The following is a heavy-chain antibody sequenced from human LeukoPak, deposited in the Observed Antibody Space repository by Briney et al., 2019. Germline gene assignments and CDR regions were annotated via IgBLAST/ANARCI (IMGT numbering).Heavy chain of an antibody. D-gene: IGHD6-19*01. CDR3: ARYFLTYISGWSGYYYGMDV. CDR1: GGTFSSYA. Sequence: VASVKVSCKASGGTFSSYAISWVRQAPGQGLEWMGGIIPIFGTANYAQKLQGRVTITADESTSTAYMELSSLRSEDTAVYYCARYFLTYISGWSGYYYGMDVWGQGTTVTVSS. J-gene: IGHJ6*02. CDR2: IIPIFGTA. V-gene: IGHV1-69*13.